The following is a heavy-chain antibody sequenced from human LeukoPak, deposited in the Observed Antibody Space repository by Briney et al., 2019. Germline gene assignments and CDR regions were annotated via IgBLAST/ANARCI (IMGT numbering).Heavy chain of an antibody. Sequence: GGSLRLSCTASGFTFGDYAMSWVRQAPGKGLEWVGFIRSKAYGGTTEYAASVKGRFTISRDDSKSIAYLQMNSLKTEDTAVYYRTRDGVDRGYSYGLSLSYYYYGMDVWGKGTTVTVSS. CDR2: IRSKAYGGTT. J-gene: IGHJ6*04. D-gene: IGHD5-18*01. V-gene: IGHV3-49*04. CDR3: TRDGVDRGYSYGLSLSYYYYGMDV. CDR1: GFTFGDYA.